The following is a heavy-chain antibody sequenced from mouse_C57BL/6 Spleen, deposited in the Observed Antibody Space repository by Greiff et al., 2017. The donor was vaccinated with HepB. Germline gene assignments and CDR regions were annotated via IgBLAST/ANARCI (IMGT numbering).Heavy chain of an antibody. Sequence: EVKLLESGPGLVKPSQSLSLTCSVTGYSITSGYYWNWIRQFPGNKLEWMGYISYDGSNNYNPSLKNRISITRDTSKNQFFLKLNSVTTEDTATYYCARSHYYGKGYFDYWGQGTTLTVSS. CDR3: ARSHYYGKGYFDY. CDR1: GYSITSGYY. V-gene: IGHV3-6*01. J-gene: IGHJ2*01. CDR2: ISYDGSN. D-gene: IGHD1-1*01.